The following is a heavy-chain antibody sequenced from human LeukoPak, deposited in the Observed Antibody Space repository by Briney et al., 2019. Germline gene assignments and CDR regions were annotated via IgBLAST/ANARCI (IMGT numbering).Heavy chain of an antibody. J-gene: IGHJ4*02. CDR2: MSYDGSNK. Sequence: GRSLRLSCAASRFTFSSFSMHWVRQAPGKGLEWVAVMSYDGSNKSYADSVKGRFTISRDNSKNTLYLLMNSLRVEDTAVYYCAKDLSWNGDYWGQGTLVTVSS. V-gene: IGHV3-30-3*01. CDR3: AKDLSWNGDY. CDR1: RFTFSSFS. D-gene: IGHD1-1*01.